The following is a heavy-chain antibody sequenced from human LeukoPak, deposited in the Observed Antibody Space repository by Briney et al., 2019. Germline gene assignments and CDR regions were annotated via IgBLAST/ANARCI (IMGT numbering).Heavy chain of an antibody. J-gene: IGHJ6*03. D-gene: IGHD6-13*01. CDR1: GYTFTGYY. CDR3: ARGAQQLVLDYYYYYYMDV. Sequence: ASVKVSCKASGYTFTGYYMHWVRQAPGQGLEWMGWINPNSGGTNYAQKFQGRVTMTRDTSISTAYMELSRLRSDDTAVYYCARGAQQLVLDYYYYYYMDVWGKGTTVTVSS. V-gene: IGHV1-2*02. CDR2: INPNSGGT.